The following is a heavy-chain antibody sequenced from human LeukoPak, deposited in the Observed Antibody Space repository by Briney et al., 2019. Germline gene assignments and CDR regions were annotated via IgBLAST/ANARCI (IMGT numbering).Heavy chain of an antibody. CDR1: GFTFSSYG. J-gene: IGHJ6*02. CDR2: ISYDGSNK. V-gene: IGHV3-30*18. CDR3: AKEGLLWFGELLETYYYYGMDV. Sequence: GGSLRLSCAASGFTFSSYGMHWVRQAPGKGLEWVAVISYDGSNKYYADSVKGRFTISRDNSKNMLYLQMNSLRAEDTAVYYCAKEGLLWFGELLETYYYYGMDVWGQGTTVTVSS. D-gene: IGHD3-10*01.